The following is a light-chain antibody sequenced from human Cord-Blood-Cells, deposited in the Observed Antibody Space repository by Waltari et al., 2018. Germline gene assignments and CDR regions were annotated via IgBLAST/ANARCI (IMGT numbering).Light chain of an antibody. V-gene: IGLV2-14*03. CDR1: SSDVGGYNY. J-gene: IGLJ3*02. CDR2: DVN. CDR3: SSYTSSSTWV. Sequence: QSALTQPASVSGSPGQSITISCTGTSSDVGGYNYVSWYQQHPGKAPKPMIYDVNNRPSGVSNRFSGSKAANTASLTISGLQAEDEADYYCSSYTSSSTWVFGGGTKLTVL.